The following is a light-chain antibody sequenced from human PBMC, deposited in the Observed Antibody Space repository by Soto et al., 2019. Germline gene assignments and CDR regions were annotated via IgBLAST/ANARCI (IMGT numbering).Light chain of an antibody. V-gene: IGKV2-28*01. CDR3: MQGLQTLPT. Sequence: DIVMTQSPLSLPVTPGEPASISCRSSQSLLHSDGYNYLDWYLQKPGQSPQLLIYLTSKRASGVPDRFRGRGSGTDFILKISRVEAEDVGVYYCMQGLQTLPTFGPGTKVHIK. CDR1: QSLLHSDGYNY. CDR2: LTS. J-gene: IGKJ3*01.